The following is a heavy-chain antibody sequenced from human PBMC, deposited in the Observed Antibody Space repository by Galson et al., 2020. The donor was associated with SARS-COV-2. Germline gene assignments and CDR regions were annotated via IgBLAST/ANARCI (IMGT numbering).Heavy chain of an antibody. D-gene: IGHD6-19*01. V-gene: IGHV3-30*18. CDR2: ISFDGSTK. Sequence: TGGSLRLSCAASGFTFSSFGMHWVRQIPGKGLQWVAVISFDGSTKYYADSVKGRFTISRDNSNNTVYLLLNSLRAEDTAVYYCAKDTQWLADYGVYYGSDGWGQGTTVTVAS. CDR3: AKDTQWLADYGVYYGSDG. J-gene: IGHJ6*02. CDR1: GFTFSSFG.